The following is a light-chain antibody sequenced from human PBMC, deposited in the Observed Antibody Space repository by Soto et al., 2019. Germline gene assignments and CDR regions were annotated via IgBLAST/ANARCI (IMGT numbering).Light chain of an antibody. CDR1: SSDVGGFNY. V-gene: IGLV2-8*01. CDR3: SSFAGSNNVV. Sequence: VLTQPPSASGSPGQSVTISCTGTSSDVGGFNYVSWYQHHPGKAPKLMIYEVTKRPSGVPDRFSGSKSGNTASLTVSGLQAEDEADYYCSSFAGSNNVVFGGGTKLTVL. CDR2: EVT. J-gene: IGLJ2*01.